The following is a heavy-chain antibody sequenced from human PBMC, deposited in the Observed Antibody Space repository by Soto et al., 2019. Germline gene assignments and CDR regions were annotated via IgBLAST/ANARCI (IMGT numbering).Heavy chain of an antibody. Sequence: VQLVESGGGVVQPGGSLNLACVASGFTVGTTGMHWVRQATGKGLERVAMISHSVTSKQYEDCVQGRFTDSRNDAKKHMYLQMSSLRPEDKGTCHCAKDWVGGGWFNWFHPWGQGVTVTVSS. CDR2: ISHSVTSK. J-gene: IGHJ5*02. D-gene: IGHD6-19*01. CDR1: GFTVGTTG. V-gene: IGHV3-30*18. CDR3: AKDWVGGGWFNWFHP.